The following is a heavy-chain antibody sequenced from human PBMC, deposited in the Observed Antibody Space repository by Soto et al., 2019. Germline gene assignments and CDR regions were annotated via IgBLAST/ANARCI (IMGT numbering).Heavy chain of an antibody. J-gene: IGHJ6*02. CDR1: GYTFTTYG. Sequence: QVQLVQSGAEVKKPGASVKVSCKASGYTFTTYGVNWVRQAPGQGLEWMGWISPYNGDTNYAQKLKGRDTKTTDTSTRTANMELRSLRADDTAVYYCARGIGHMDVWGQGTTVTVSS. CDR3: ARGIGHMDV. V-gene: IGHV1-18*04. CDR2: ISPYNGDT.